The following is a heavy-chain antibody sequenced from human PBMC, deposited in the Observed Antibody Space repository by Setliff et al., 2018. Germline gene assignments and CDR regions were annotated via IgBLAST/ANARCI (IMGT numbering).Heavy chain of an antibody. Sequence: SETLSLTCTVSGGSISGYYWSWIRQPPGKGLKWIGNIYYTGSPSYSPSLRSRGTISVDTSKNKFSLSLSSVTAADTAVYYCARGGYNGYAVFDDWGQGALVTVSS. CDR3: ARGGYNGYAVFDD. CDR2: IYYTGSP. J-gene: IGHJ4*02. V-gene: IGHV4-59*01. CDR1: GGSISGYY. D-gene: IGHD5-12*01.